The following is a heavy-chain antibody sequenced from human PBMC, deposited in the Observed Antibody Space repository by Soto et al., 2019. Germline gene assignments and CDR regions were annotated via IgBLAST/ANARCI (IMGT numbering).Heavy chain of an antibody. V-gene: IGHV4-34*01. D-gene: IGHD4-17*01. Sequence: QVQLQQWGAGLLKPSETLYLTCAVYGGSFSGYYWSWIRQPPGKGLEWIGEINHSGSTNYNPSLKRRVTTSVDTSKNQFSLKLSSVSAADTAVYYCARAGDYGDYSFDYWGQGTLVTVSS. CDR2: INHSGST. CDR1: GGSFSGYY. CDR3: ARAGDYGDYSFDY. J-gene: IGHJ4*02.